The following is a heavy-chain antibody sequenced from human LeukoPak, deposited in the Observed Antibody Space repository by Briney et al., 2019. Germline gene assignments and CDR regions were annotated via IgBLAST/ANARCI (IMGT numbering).Heavy chain of an antibody. V-gene: IGHV7-4-1*02. J-gene: IGHJ6*04. CDR1: GYTFTSYA. Sequence: GASVKVSCKASGYTFTSYAMNWVRQAPGQGLEWMGWINTNTGNPTYAQGFTGRFVFSLDTSVSTAYLQISSLKAEDTAVYYCARVWQYQLLSPRRDMDVWGKGTTVTVSS. CDR2: INTNTGNP. D-gene: IGHD2-2*01. CDR3: ARVWQYQLLSPRRDMDV.